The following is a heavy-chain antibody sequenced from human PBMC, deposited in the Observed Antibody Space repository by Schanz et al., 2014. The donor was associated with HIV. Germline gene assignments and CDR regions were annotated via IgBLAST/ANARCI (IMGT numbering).Heavy chain of an antibody. V-gene: IGHV3-48*02. CDR3: ARGATTYSSGYYYPDY. D-gene: IGHD3-22*01. Sequence: EVQLVESGGGLVQPGGSLRLSCAVSGFTFSSYSMNWVRQAPGKGLEWVSYISSSSTTIYYADSVKGRFTISRDNAKNSLYLQMNSLRDEDTAVYYCARGATTYSSGYYYPDYWGQGTTVTVSS. J-gene: IGHJ4*03. CDR2: ISSSSTTI. CDR1: GFTFSSYS.